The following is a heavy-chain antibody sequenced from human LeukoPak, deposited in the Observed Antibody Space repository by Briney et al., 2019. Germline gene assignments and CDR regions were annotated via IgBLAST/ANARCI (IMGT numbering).Heavy chain of an antibody. CDR3: ARETIKPAAIKVLDY. J-gene: IGHJ4*02. CDR1: GGSISSYY. Sequence: SETLSLTCTVSGGSISSYYWSWIRQPPGKGLEWIGYIYYSGSTNYNPSLKSRVTISVDTSKNQFSLKLSSVTAADTAVYYCARETIKPAAIKVLDYWGQGTLVTVSS. CDR2: IYYSGST. D-gene: IGHD2-2*01. V-gene: IGHV4-59*12.